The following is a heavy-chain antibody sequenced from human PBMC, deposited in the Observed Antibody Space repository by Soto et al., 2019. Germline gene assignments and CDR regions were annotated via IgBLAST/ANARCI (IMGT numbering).Heavy chain of an antibody. V-gene: IGHV1-18*04. J-gene: IGHJ6*02. Sequence: ASVKVSCKSSGYTFTSYGISWVRQAPGQGLEWMGLVNAYNGITKYAQKLQGRVTMTTDTSTSTAYMELSSLRSDDTAVYYCARPGYRSSRHYYYYGMDVWGPGTTVTVSS. CDR1: GYTFTSYG. CDR3: ARPGYRSSRHYYYYGMDV. CDR2: VNAYNGIT. D-gene: IGHD6-13*01.